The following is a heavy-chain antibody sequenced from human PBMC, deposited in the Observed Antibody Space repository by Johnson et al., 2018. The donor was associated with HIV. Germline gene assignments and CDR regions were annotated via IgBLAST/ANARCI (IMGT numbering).Heavy chain of an antibody. D-gene: IGHD1-26*01. CDR1: GFTVSSNY. Sequence: VQLVESGGGLVQPGGSLRVSCAASGFTVSSNYMSWVRQAPGKGLEWVSVIYSGGSTYYADSVKGRFTISRDNSKNTLYLQMNSLRAEDTAVYYCARGYSGSDDAFDIWGQGTMVTVSS. J-gene: IGHJ3*02. V-gene: IGHV3-66*01. CDR3: ARGYSGSDDAFDI. CDR2: IYSGGST.